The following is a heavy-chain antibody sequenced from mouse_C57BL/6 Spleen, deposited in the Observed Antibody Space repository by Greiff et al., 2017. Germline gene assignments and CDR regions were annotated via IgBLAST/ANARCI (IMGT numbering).Heavy chain of an antibody. J-gene: IGHJ1*03. D-gene: IGHD1-1*01. CDR3: ARTINYYGSSWWYFDV. Sequence: PIQGLEWIGNIDPSDSETHYNQKFKDKATLTVDKSSSTAYMQLSSLTSEDSAVYYCARTINYYGSSWWYFDVGGTGTTVAVSS. V-gene: IGHV1-52*01. CDR2: IDPSDSET.